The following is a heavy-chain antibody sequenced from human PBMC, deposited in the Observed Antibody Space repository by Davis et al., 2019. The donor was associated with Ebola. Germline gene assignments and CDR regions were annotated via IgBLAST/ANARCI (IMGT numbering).Heavy chain of an antibody. V-gene: IGHV5-51*01. CDR3: ARNRHQLHTTQGGYYYYGMDV. Sequence: GESLKIPCQSSGYSFTTYWIGWVRQMPGKGLEWMGIIYPGESVTRYSPSFQGQVTISADKTISTAYLQWSSLKASDTAMYYCARNRHQLHTTQGGYYYYGMDVWGQGTTVTVSS. D-gene: IGHD2-2*01. CDR1: GYSFTTYW. CDR2: IYPGESVT. J-gene: IGHJ6*02.